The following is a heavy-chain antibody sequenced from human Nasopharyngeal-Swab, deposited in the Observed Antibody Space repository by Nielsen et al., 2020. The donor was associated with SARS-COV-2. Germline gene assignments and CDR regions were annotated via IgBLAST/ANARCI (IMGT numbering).Heavy chain of an antibody. J-gene: IGHJ5*02. CDR1: GYSFNNHA. CDR2: INTNTGNP. V-gene: IGHV7-4-1*02. D-gene: IGHD4-17*01. CDR3: AREDDYADYYWFDP. Sequence: ASVKVSCKASGYSFNNHAINWVRQAPGQGLEWMGWINTNTGNPTYAQGFAGRFVFSLDTSVSTAYLRISSLKTEDTAVYYCAREDDYADYYWFDPWGQGTLVTVSS.